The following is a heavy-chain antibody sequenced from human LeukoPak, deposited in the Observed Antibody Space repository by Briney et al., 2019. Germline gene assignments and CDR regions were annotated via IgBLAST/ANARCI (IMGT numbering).Heavy chain of an antibody. D-gene: IGHD3-10*01. V-gene: IGHV5-51*01. CDR3: ARGPYGSGSYYSRVYYFDY. J-gene: IGHJ4*02. CDR1: GYSFTSYW. Sequence: GESLKISCKGSGYSFTSYWIGWVRQMPGKGLEWMGIIYPGDSDTRYSPSLQGQVTISADKSISTAYLQWSSLKASDTAMYYCARGPYGSGSYYSRVYYFDYWGQGTLVTVSS. CDR2: IYPGDSDT.